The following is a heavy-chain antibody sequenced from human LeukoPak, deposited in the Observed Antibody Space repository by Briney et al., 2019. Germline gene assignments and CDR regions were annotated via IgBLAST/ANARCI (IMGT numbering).Heavy chain of an antibody. Sequence: GGSLRLSCAASGFTVSSNYMSWVRQAPGKGLEWVSVIYSGGSTYYADSVKGRFTISRDNSKNTLYLQMNSLRAEDTAVYYCARGDFWSGYPTYWDQGTLVTVSS. CDR2: IYSGGST. J-gene: IGHJ4*02. CDR3: ARGDFWSGYPTY. CDR1: GFTVSSNY. D-gene: IGHD3-3*01. V-gene: IGHV3-53*01.